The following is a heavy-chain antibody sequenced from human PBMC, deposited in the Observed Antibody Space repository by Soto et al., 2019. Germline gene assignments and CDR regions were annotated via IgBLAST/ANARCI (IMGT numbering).Heavy chain of an antibody. CDR1: GFTFNNYA. CDR2: ISGGGDTT. Sequence: EVQLLESGGGLVQPGGSLRLSCAASGFTFNNYAMTWVRQAPGKGLEWVSAISGGGDTTSYADSVKGRFTVSRDGSKNTLYLQMSSVRAEDTALYYCAKGRGGSGSLTPRVDLWGQGTLVTVSS. CDR3: AKGRGGSGSLTPRVDL. V-gene: IGHV3-23*01. J-gene: IGHJ4*02. D-gene: IGHD3-10*01.